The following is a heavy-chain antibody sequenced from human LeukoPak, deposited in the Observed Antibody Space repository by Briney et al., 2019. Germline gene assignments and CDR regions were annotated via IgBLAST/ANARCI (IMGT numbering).Heavy chain of an antibody. J-gene: IGHJ4*02. CDR3: AKDHWGKYSSARFGFDY. CDR1: GFTFSSYG. CDR2: ISYDGSNK. D-gene: IGHD6-19*01. V-gene: IGHV3-30*18. Sequence: TGGSLRLSCAASGFTFSSYGMHWVRQAPGKGLEWVAVISYDGSNKYYADSVKGRFTISRDNSKDTLYLQMNSLRAEDTAVYYCAKDHWGKYSSARFGFDYWGQGTLVTVSS.